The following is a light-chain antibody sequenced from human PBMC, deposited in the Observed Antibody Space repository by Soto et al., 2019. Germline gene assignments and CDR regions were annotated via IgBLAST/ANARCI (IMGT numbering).Light chain of an antibody. CDR2: DVS. CDR3: SSYTTSNTRQIV. CDR1: SSDVGGYTY. J-gene: IGLJ1*01. V-gene: IGLV2-14*01. Sequence: QSLLTQPASVSGSPGQAITICCPGTSSDVGGYTYVSWYQQHPGKAPKFIIYDVSNRPSGVSNRFSGSKSGNTASLTISGLQAEDEADYYCSSYTTSNTRQIVFGTGTKVTVL.